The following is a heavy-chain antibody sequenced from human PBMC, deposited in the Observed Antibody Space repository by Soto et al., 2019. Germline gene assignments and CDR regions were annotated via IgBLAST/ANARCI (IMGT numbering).Heavy chain of an antibody. J-gene: IGHJ4*02. CDR1: GFTFGNCA. CDR3: AKEPLNVVAKGYYFDS. Sequence: VQLLESGGGLVQPGGSPRLSCAASGFTFGNCAMTWVRQAPGKGLEWVSSISGSGASTYYADSVKGRFTISRDNSKNTLYLQMNSLRAEDTAVYYCAKEPLNVVAKGYYFDSWGQGTLVTVSS. V-gene: IGHV3-23*01. CDR2: ISGSGAST. D-gene: IGHD2-21*01.